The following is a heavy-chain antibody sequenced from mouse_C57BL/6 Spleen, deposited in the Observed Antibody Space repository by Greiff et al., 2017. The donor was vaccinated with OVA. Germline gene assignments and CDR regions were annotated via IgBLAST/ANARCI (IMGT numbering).Heavy chain of an antibody. V-gene: IGHV3-6*01. Sequence: DVQLQESGPGLVKPSQSLSLTCSVTGYSITSGYYWNWIRQFPGNKLEWMGYISYDGSNNYNPSLKNRISITRDTSKNQFFLKLNSVTTEDTATYYCARGAAQATVFAYWGQGTLVTVSA. D-gene: IGHD3-2*02. J-gene: IGHJ3*01. CDR2: ISYDGSN. CDR1: GYSITSGYY. CDR3: ARGAAQATVFAY.